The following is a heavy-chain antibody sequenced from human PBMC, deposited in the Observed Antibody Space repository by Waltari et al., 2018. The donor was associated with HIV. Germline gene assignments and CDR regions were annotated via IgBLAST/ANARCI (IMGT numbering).Heavy chain of an antibody. CDR2: IRGSGSDATT. D-gene: IGHD3-16*01. Sequence: EVQLVESGGGLVQPGGSLRLSCATSGFTFSMYGMSWVRQAPGKELGWVATIRGSGSDATTYYADSVKGRFTISRDTSKNTLYVQMNSLRVDDTAMYFCARMGENAGTFFYYWGQGTLVTVSS. J-gene: IGHJ4*02. CDR3: ARMGENAGTFFYY. V-gene: IGHV3-23*04. CDR1: GFTFSMYG.